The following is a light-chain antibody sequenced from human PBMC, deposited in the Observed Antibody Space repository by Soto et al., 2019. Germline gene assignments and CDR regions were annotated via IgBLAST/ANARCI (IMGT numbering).Light chain of an antibody. CDR2: LEGSGSY. Sequence: QSVLTLSSSASASLGSSVKLTCTLSSGHSTYIIAWHQQQPGKAPRYLMKLEGSGSYNKGSGVPDRFSGSSPGADRYLTISNLQFEDEADYYCETWDINTHVVFGGGTKVTVL. CDR1: SGHSTYI. V-gene: IGLV4-60*02. CDR3: ETWDINTHVV. J-gene: IGLJ2*01.